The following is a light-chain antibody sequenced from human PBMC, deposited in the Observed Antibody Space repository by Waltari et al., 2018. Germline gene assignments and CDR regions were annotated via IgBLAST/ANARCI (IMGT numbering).Light chain of an antibody. CDR2: AAS. Sequence: DIQMTQSPSSLSASVGDRVTITCRASQSISDYLNWYQHKSGKAPKLLIYAASSLQSGVPSRFSGSGSGTDFTLTISSLQPEDFATYYCQQSYSTPRTFGQGTKLEIK. V-gene: IGKV1-39*01. J-gene: IGKJ2*01. CDR3: QQSYSTPRT. CDR1: QSISDY.